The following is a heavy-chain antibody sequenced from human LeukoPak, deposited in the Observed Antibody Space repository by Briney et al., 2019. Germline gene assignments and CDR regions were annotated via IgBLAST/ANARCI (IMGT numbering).Heavy chain of an antibody. V-gene: IGHV1-69*04. CDR2: IIPILGIA. CDR1: GGTFSSYA. D-gene: IGHD3-16*01. Sequence: AASVKVSCKASGGTFSSYAISWVRQAPGQGLEWMGRIIPILGIANYAQKLQGRVTMTTDTSTSTAYMELRSLRSDDTAVYYCARDSLRAHAFDIWGQGTMVTVSS. CDR3: ARDSLRAHAFDI. J-gene: IGHJ3*02.